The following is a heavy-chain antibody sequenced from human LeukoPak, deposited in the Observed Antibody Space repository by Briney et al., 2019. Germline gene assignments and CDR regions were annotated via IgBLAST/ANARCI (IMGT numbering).Heavy chain of an antibody. V-gene: IGHV3-30*02. Sequence: GGSLRLSCAASGFTFSSYGMHWVRQAPGNELEWVAFIRYDGSNKYYADSVKGRFTISRDNSKNTLYLQMNSLRAEDTAVYYCAKRFTEETAVLLWFGDDYFDYWGQGTLVTVSS. D-gene: IGHD3-10*01. CDR3: AKRFTEETAVLLWFGDDYFDY. CDR2: IRYDGSNK. CDR1: GFTFSSYG. J-gene: IGHJ4*02.